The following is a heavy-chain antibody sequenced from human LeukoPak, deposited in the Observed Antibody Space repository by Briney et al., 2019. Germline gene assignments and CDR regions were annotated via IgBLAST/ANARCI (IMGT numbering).Heavy chain of an antibody. Sequence: ASVKVSCKASGYTFTNYDINWVRLATGQGHEWMGWMNPNSGNTGYAEKFQGRVTMTRDTSTSTAYMELTSLTSDDTAIFYCARTGMGGNVWIDSWGQGTPVTVSS. J-gene: IGHJ5*01. CDR1: GYTFTNYD. CDR2: MNPNSGNT. CDR3: ARTGMGGNVWIDS. V-gene: IGHV1-8*01. D-gene: IGHD1-26*01.